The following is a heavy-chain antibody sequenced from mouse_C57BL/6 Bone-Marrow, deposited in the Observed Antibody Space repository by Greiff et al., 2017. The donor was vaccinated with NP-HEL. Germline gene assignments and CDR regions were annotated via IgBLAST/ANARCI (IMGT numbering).Heavy chain of an antibody. CDR1: GYSFTGYY. J-gene: IGHJ4*01. Sequence: VHVKQSGPELVKPGASVKISCKASGYSFTGYYMHWVKQSHGNILDWIGYIYPYNGVSSYNQKFKGKATLTVDNSSRTAYRERRSLTDEDSAVYYCEREKANWDGRDARDYWGKGTSGTVSS. V-gene: IGHV1-31*01. CDR3: EREKANWDGRDARDY. D-gene: IGHD4-1*01. CDR2: IYPYNGVS.